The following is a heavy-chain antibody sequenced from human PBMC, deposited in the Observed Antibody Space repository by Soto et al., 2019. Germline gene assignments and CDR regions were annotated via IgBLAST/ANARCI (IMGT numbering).Heavy chain of an antibody. D-gene: IGHD2-2*03. J-gene: IGHJ6*02. V-gene: IGHV3-9*01. CDR2: ISWNSGSI. Sequence: PGGSLRLSCAASGFTFDDYAMHWVRQAPGKGLEWVSGISWNSGSIGYADSVKGRFTISRDNAKNSLYLQMNSLRAEDTALYYCAKDIGYCISTSCYARYYYYYGMDVWGQGTTVTVSS. CDR1: GFTFDDYA. CDR3: AKDIGYCISTSCYARYYYYYGMDV.